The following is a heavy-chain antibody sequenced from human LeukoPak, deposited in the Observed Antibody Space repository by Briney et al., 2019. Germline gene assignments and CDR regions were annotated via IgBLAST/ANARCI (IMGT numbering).Heavy chain of an antibody. D-gene: IGHD3-22*01. CDR3: ARETPMIKSGFDP. CDR2: INHSGST. CDR1: GGSSSGYY. V-gene: IGHV4-34*01. J-gene: IGHJ5*02. Sequence: SETLSLTCAVYGGSSSGYYWSWIRQPPGKGLEWIGEINHSGSTNYNPSLKSRVTISVDTSKNQFSLKLSSVTAADTAVYYCARETPMIKSGFDPWGQGTLVTVSS.